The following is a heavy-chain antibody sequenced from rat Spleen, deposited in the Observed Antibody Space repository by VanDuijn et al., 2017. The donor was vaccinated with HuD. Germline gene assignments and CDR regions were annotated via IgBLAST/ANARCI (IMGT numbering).Heavy chain of an antibody. CDR2: ISYSGST. CDR3: ARDNSGYWYFDF. D-gene: IGHD1-10*01. V-gene: IGHV3-1*01. J-gene: IGHJ1*01. Sequence: EVQLQESGPGLVKPSQSLSLTCSVTGYSITSNFWGWIRKFPGNKMEWMGYISYSGSTSYNPSLKSRISITRDTSKNQFFLQLNSVTTEETATYFCARDNSGYWYFDFWGPGTMVTVSS. CDR1: GYSITSNF.